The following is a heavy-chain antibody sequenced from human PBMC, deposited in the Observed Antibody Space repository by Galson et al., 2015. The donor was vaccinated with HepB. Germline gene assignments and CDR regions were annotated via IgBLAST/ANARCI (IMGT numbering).Heavy chain of an antibody. CDR2: ISGSGGST. V-gene: IGHV3-23*01. J-gene: IGHJ4*02. D-gene: IGHD6-19*01. CDR3: AKDWGIAVAGFFDY. CDR1: GFTFSSYA. Sequence: CAASGFTFSSYAMSWVRQAPGKGLEWVSAISGSGGSTYYADSVKGRFTISRDNSKNTLYLQMNSLRAEDTAVYYCAKDWGIAVAGFFDYWGQGTLVTVSS.